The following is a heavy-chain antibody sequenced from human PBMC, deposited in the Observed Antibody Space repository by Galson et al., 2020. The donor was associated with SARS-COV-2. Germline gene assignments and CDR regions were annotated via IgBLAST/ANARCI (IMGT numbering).Heavy chain of an antibody. V-gene: IGHV3-23*01. J-gene: IGHJ3*02. CDR1: GFSFSSYA. D-gene: IGHD1-20*01. Sequence: TGGSLRLSCAASGFSFSSYAMSWVRQAPGKGLEWVSGISGSGGSTYYADSAKGRFTISRDNSKNTLYLQMKSLGAEDTAVYYCAKHLAGISRAFDIWGQGTTVTVSS. CDR2: ISGSGGST. CDR3: AKHLAGISRAFDI.